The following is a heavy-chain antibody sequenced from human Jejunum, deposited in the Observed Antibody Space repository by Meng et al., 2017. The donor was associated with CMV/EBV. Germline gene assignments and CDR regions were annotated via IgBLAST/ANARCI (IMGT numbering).Heavy chain of an antibody. D-gene: IGHD1-26*01. Sequence: VSGGSISRGGYYWTWIRQHPTEGLEWIGYIYYSGSSYYNPSLKSRVTMSVDTSKNQFSLNVSSVTDADTAVYFCARGIRRGTPYFDFWGQGALVTVSS. V-gene: IGHV4-31*02. J-gene: IGHJ4*02. CDR2: IYYSGSS. CDR1: GGSISRGGYY. CDR3: ARGIRRGTPYFDF.